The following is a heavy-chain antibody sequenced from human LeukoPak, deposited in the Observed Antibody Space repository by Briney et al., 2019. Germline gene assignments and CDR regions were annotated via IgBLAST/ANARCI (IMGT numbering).Heavy chain of an antibody. CDR1: GYTLTTSG. Sequence: GASVKVSCRASGYTLTTSGITWVRQAPGQGLEWMGWINPNSGGTNYAQKFQGRVTMTRDTSISTAYMELSRLRSDDTAVYYCARDSHWFDPWGQGTLVTVSS. CDR2: INPNSGGT. V-gene: IGHV1-2*02. CDR3: ARDSHWFDP. J-gene: IGHJ5*02.